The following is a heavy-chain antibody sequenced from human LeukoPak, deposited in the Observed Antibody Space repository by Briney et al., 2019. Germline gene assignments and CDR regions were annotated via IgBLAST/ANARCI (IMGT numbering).Heavy chain of an antibody. D-gene: IGHD6-13*01. V-gene: IGHV3-48*03. CDR1: GFTFSYYD. CDR3: VLVAAAGLMENSYYGMDV. CDR2: ISGSGSTI. Sequence: QPGGPLRLSCAASGFTFSYYDMNWVRQAPGKGLEWVSYISGSGSTIYYADSVRGRFIISRDNAKNSLYLQVNSLRAEDTAVYHCVLVAAAGLMENSYYGMDVWGQGTTVTVSS. J-gene: IGHJ6*02.